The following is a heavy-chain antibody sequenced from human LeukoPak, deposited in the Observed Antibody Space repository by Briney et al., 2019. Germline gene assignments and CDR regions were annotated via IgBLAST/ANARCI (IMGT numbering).Heavy chain of an antibody. Sequence: SQTLSLTCAISGDSVSSNSAAWNWIRQSPSRGLEWLGRTYYRSKWYYDYAVSVKSRITINPDTSKNQFSLQLNSVTAADTAVYYCARGLGCSSTSCYLGAMNAFDIWGQGTMVTVSS. D-gene: IGHD2-2*01. V-gene: IGHV6-1*01. CDR2: TYYRSKWYY. CDR1: GDSVSSNSAA. J-gene: IGHJ3*02. CDR3: ARGLGCSSTSCYLGAMNAFDI.